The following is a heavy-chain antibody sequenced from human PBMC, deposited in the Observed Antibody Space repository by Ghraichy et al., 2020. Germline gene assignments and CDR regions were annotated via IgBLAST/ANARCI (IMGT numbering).Heavy chain of an antibody. V-gene: IGHV3-30*18. D-gene: IGHD3-10*01. J-gene: IGHJ4*02. CDR3: GKGRGPLDY. CDR1: GFTFSSYA. Sequence: GGSLRLSCAASGFTFSSYAMHWVRQAPGKGLEWVAVISYDGSNKYYADSVKGRFTISRDNSKNTLYLQMNSLRAEDTAVYYCGKGRGPLDYWGQGTLVTV. CDR2: ISYDGSNK.